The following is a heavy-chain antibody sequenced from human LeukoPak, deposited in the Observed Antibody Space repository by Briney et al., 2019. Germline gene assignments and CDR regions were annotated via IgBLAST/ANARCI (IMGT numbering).Heavy chain of an antibody. D-gene: IGHD2/OR15-2a*01. CDR1: GGSFSSSFYY. J-gene: IGHJ4*02. Sequence: SETLSLTCAVYGGSFSSSFYYWGWIRQPPGKGLEWIGSIYHSGSTYYNPSLKSRVTISVDTSRNQFSLNLSSVTAADTAVYYCARAGVLQAPSFDYWGQGTLVTVSS. V-gene: IGHV4-39*01. CDR3: ARAGVLQAPSFDY. CDR2: IYHSGST.